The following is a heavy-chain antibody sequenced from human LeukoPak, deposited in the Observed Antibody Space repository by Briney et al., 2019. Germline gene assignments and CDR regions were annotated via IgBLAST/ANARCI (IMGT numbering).Heavy chain of an antibody. CDR1: GGSISSYY. J-gene: IGHJ1*01. V-gene: IGHV4-59*01. CDR3: ARDASNTPYSKGAYFQH. Sequence: SETLSLTCTVSGGSISSYYWSWIRQPPGKGLEWIGYIYYSGSTNYNPSLKSRVTISVDTSKNQFSLKLSSVTAADTAVYYCARDASNTPYSKGAYFQHWGQGTLVTVSS. CDR2: IYYSGST. D-gene: IGHD6-13*01.